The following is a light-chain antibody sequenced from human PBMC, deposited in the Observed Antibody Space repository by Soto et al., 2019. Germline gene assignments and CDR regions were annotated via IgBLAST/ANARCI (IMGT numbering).Light chain of an antibody. V-gene: IGKV3-20*01. CDR3: QQYGSSRT. J-gene: IGKJ1*01. Sequence: EIVLTQSPGTLSLSPGERATLSCRASQSVTSSYLAWYQQKPGQAPRLLIYGASSMATGIPDRFSGSGSGTDFTLIISRLEPEDFAVYYCQQYGSSRTFGQGTKVEIK. CDR1: QSVTSSY. CDR2: GAS.